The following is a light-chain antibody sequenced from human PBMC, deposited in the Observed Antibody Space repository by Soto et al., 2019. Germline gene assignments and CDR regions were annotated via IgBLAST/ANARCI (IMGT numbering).Light chain of an antibody. CDR3: QQRRNWPLT. CDR1: QSVSSY. Sequence: EIVLTQSPATLSLSPGERATLSCRASQSVSSYLAWYQQKPGQAPRLLIYDASNRATGISARFSGSGSGTDFTLTISSREPEDFAVYYCQQRRNWPLTFGGGTKVEI. J-gene: IGKJ4*01. V-gene: IGKV3-11*01. CDR2: DAS.